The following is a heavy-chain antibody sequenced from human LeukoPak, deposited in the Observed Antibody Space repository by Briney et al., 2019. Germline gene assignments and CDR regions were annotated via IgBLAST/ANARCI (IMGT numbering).Heavy chain of an antibody. CDR1: GGSIRNYY. Sequence: SETLSLTCTVSGGSIRNYYWNWIRQPPGKGLEWIGYTSDSGHTDYEPSLRSQVTISVDTSKNQFSLKLTSATAADTAVYFCARWHSHGRYFDYWGQGALVTVSS. V-gene: IGHV4-59*01. CDR2: TSDSGHT. J-gene: IGHJ4*02. D-gene: IGHD1-26*01. CDR3: ARWHSHGRYFDY.